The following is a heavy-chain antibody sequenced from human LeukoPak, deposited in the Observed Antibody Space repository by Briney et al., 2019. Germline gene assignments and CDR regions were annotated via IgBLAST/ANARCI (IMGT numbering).Heavy chain of an antibody. V-gene: IGHV3-15*01. D-gene: IGHD2-15*01. CDR1: GFTFSNAW. CDR3: TATWRCSGGSCYVDY. Sequence: PGGSLRLSCAASGFTFSNAWMSWVRQAPGKGLEWFGRIKSKSAGATTDYAAPVKGRFTMSRDDSKNTLFLQMNSLKTEDTAVYYCTATWRCSGGSCYVDYWGQGTLLTVSS. CDR2: IKSKSAGATT. J-gene: IGHJ4*02.